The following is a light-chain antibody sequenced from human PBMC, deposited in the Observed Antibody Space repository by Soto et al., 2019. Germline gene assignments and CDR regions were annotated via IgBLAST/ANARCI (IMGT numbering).Light chain of an antibody. CDR1: SSDIGDNY. CDR3: SSSTTTTSLVV. J-gene: IGLJ3*02. CDR2: DVS. V-gene: IGLV2-14*01. Sequence: QSALTQPASVSGSPGQSITISCTGTSSDIGDNYVSWYQQYPGKVPKLVIYDVSHRPSGVSNRFSGSKSGNTASLTISGLQAEDEADYYCSSSTTTTSLVVFGGGTKLTVL.